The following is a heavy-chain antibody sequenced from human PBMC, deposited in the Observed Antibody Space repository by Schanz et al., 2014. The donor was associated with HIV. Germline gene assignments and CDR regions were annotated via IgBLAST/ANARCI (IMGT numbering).Heavy chain of an antibody. CDR2: ISESGGRS. CDR3: AKPEYDSRGNSQSHFDS. Sequence: EVQLLDSGGGLVQPGGSLRLSCVASGFTFNNYAMTWVRQAPGKGLAWVSSISESGGRSYYADSVNGRFTISRDNSKNTLYLQMTTLRTEDTAVYYCAKPEYDSRGNSQSHFDSWGQGTLVTVSS. V-gene: IGHV3-23*01. J-gene: IGHJ4*02. D-gene: IGHD3-22*01. CDR1: GFTFNNYA.